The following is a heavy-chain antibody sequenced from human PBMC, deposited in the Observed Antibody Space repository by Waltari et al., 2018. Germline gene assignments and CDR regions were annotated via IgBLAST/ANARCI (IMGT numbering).Heavy chain of an antibody. Sequence: EVQXVESGGGLVQPGGSLRLXCAASGFTFSXYSFNXVRQAXGKGLGWVSSISSSSTERYYEDSVNGRFTIXRDNAQNSLYLQXNSXRVXXXAXYYCARGAXXTRWXRDLVAVAGXXGDAFDIXGQGTMVTVXS. CDR2: ISSSSTER. J-gene: IGHJ3*02. D-gene: IGHD6-19*01. V-gene: IGHV3-48*04. CDR3: ARGAXXTRWXRDLVAVAGXXGDAFDI. CDR1: GFTFSXYS.